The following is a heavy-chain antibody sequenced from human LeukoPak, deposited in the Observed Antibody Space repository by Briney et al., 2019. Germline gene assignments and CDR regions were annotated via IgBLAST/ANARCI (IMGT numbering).Heavy chain of an antibody. CDR2: ISDGGVT. V-gene: IGHV4-59*08. CDR3: ARHAGTLDYFDY. Sequence: PSETLSLTCNVSGGSISTYYWSWIRQPPGKGLEWIGYISDGGVTSYNPSLKGRVTISVDSPKNRFSLRLTSLTAVDTALYYCARHAGTLDYFDYWGPGSLVTVSS. J-gene: IGHJ4*02. CDR1: GGSISTYY. D-gene: IGHD1-26*01.